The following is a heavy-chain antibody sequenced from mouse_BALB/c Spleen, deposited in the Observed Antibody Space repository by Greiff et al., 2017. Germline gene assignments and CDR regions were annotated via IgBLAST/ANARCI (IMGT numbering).Heavy chain of an antibody. D-gene: IGHD6-1*01. CDR2: ISSGGGST. V-gene: IGHV5-12-1*01. J-gene: IGHJ3*01. CDR3: ARYLPPGAWFAY. Sequence: DVQLVESGGGLVKPGGSLKLSCAASGFAFSSYDMSWVRQTPEKRLEWVAYISSGGGSTYYPDTVKGRFTISRDNAKNTLYLQMSSLKSEDTAMYYCARYLPPGAWFAYWGQGTLVTVSA. CDR1: GFAFSSYD.